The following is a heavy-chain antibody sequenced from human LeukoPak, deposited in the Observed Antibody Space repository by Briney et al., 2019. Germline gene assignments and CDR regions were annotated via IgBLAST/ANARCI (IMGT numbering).Heavy chain of an antibody. Sequence: GGSLRLSCAASGFTFSSYGIHWVRQAPGKGLEWVSYISSSGSTIYYADSVKGRFTISSDNAKNSLYLQMNSLRAEDTAVYYCARDYICGGDCYSAFDIWGQGTMVTVSS. V-gene: IGHV3-48*04. J-gene: IGHJ3*02. CDR3: ARDYICGGDCYSAFDI. CDR1: GFTFSSYG. CDR2: ISSSGSTI. D-gene: IGHD2-21*02.